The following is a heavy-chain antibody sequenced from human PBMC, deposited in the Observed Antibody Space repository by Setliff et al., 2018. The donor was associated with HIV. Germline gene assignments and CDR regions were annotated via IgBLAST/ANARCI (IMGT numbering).Heavy chain of an antibody. V-gene: IGHV4-31*03. D-gene: IGHD2-15*01. CDR3: ARGSGDVFLIAASSGDV. CDR1: NGSISSGGYY. J-gene: IGHJ6*02. CDR2: IYYSGAT. Sequence: PSENLSLTCTVSNGSISSGGYYWGWTRQHPGKGLEWIGYIYYSGATYYNPSLESRLDISVDTSKNQFSLRLNSVTAADSAVYYCARGSGDVFLIAASSGDVWGQGTTVTVSS.